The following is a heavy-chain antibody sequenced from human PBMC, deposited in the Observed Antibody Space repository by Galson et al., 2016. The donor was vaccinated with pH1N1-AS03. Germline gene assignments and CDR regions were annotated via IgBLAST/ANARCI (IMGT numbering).Heavy chain of an antibody. J-gene: IGHJ4*02. Sequence: SLRLSCAVSGFTFSSYSVNWVRQAPGKGLEWVSSISSRSSDIYYADSVKGRFTISRDNARRSLYLQMNSLRAEDTAVYYCATNIEQRYTSKWYKFDHWGPGTLVTVSS. V-gene: IGHV3-21*04. D-gene: IGHD6-13*01. CDR1: GFTFSSYS. CDR2: ISSRSSDI. CDR3: ATNIEQRYTSKWYKFDH.